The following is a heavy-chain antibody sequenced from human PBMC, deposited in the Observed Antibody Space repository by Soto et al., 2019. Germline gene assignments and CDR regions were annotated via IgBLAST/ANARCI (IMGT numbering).Heavy chain of an antibody. J-gene: IGHJ4*02. Sequence: EVQLLESGGGLVQPGGSLRLSCAASGFTFSSYAMSWVRQAPGKGLVWVSRINSDGSRTTYADSVKGRFTVSRDNAKNTLYLQMNSLRAEDTAVYYCVRELVRGYWGQGTLVTVSS. V-gene: IGHV3-74*03. CDR2: INSDGSRT. CDR1: GFTFSSYA. CDR3: VRELVRGY. D-gene: IGHD2-8*02.